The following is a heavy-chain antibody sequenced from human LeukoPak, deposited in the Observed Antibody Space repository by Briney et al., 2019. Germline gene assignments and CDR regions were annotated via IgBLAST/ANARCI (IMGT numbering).Heavy chain of an antibody. CDR1: GFTFSRFA. V-gene: IGHV3-23*01. D-gene: IGHD3-22*01. CDR3: AKDANYYDSSGFFIPFDY. Sequence: GGSLRLSCSASGFTFSRFAMTWVRHVPGKGLDWVSTIRGNGHQTYYVDSVKGRFSVSRDNSNNILYLQMNSLRADDSALYYCAKDANYYDSSGFFIPFDYWGQRTLVTVSA. CDR2: IRGNGHQT. J-gene: IGHJ4*02.